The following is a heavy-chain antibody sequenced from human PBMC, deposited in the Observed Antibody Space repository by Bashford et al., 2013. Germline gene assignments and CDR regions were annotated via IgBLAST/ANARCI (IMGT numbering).Heavy chain of an antibody. CDR1: GFTFSNFA. Sequence: GGSLXLSCAASGFTFSNFAMNWVRQXPRKGLDGSQSFFSWKRRLRRLLKGRFTISRDDSQNALYLQMDTLRAEDTAVYYCVRDMGGRYPFDSWGQGTVVTVSS. D-gene: IGHD3-16*01. CDR2: FFSWKR. J-gene: IGHJ4*02. CDR3: VRDMGGRYPFDS. V-gene: IGHV3-23*01.